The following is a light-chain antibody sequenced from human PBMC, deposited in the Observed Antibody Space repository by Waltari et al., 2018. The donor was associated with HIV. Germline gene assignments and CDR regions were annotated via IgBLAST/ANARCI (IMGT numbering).Light chain of an antibody. J-gene: IGLJ1*01. Sequence: QSVLTQPPSASGTPGPRVTISCSGSSSNIGNNTVNWYQPLPGTAPKLLSYNNNQRPSGVPDRCSGSKSDTSASLAISGLQSEDEADYYCAAWDDSLNGYVFGTGTKVMVL. CDR3: AAWDDSLNGYV. V-gene: IGLV1-44*01. CDR2: NNN. CDR1: SSNIGNNT.